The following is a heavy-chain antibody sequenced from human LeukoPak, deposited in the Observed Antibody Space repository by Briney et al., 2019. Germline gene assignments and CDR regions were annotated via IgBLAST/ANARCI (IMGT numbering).Heavy chain of an antibody. CDR2: ISWNSGSI. CDR3: ATFTMIVGSDAFDI. Sequence: GRSLRLSCAASGFTFDDYAMHWVRQAPGKGLEWVSGISWNSGSIGYADSVKGRFTISRDNAKNSLYLQMNSLRAEDTAVYYCATFTMIVGSDAFDIWGQGTMVTVSS. J-gene: IGHJ3*02. V-gene: IGHV3-9*01. D-gene: IGHD3-22*01. CDR1: GFTFDDYA.